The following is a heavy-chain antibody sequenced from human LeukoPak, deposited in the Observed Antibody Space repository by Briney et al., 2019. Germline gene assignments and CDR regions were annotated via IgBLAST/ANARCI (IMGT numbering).Heavy chain of an antibody. CDR1: GYTFTSYY. D-gene: IGHD3-9*01. Sequence: ASVKVSCKASGYTFTSYYMHWVRQAPGQGLEWMGWINPNSGGTNYAQKFQDRVTMTRDTSISTAYMELSRLRSDDSAVYYCARMEPRYSDWLLIEDWGQGTLVTVSS. CDR3: ARMEPRYSDWLLIED. V-gene: IGHV1-2*02. J-gene: IGHJ4*02. CDR2: INPNSGGT.